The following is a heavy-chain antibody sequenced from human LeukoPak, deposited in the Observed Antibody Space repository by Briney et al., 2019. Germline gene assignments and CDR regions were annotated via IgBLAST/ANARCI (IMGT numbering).Heavy chain of an antibody. V-gene: IGHV4-59*01. CDR3: ARAKGTYSSSRSSDAFDI. Sequence: PSETLSLTCTVSGGSISSYYWSWIRQPPGKGLEWIGYIYYSGSTNYNPSLKSRVTISVDTSKNQFSLKLSSVTAADTAVYYCARAKGTYSSSRSSDAFDIWGQGTMVTVSS. CDR2: IYYSGST. CDR1: GGSISSYY. D-gene: IGHD6-13*01. J-gene: IGHJ3*02.